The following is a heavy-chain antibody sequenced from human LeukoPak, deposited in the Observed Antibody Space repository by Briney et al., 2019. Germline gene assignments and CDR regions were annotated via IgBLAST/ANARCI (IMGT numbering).Heavy chain of an antibody. J-gene: IGHJ4*02. CDR3: TRDAVAFDH. V-gene: IGHV3-49*04. D-gene: IGHD2-15*01. CDR2: IRSKAYGETT. Sequence: GGPLRLSCTVTGFTFGDYAMSWVRQAPGKGLEWVAFIRSKAYGETTEYAASVKGRFTISRDDSKGIAYLQMNSLKTEDTAVYYCTRDAVAFDHWGQGALVTVSS. CDR1: GFTFGDYA.